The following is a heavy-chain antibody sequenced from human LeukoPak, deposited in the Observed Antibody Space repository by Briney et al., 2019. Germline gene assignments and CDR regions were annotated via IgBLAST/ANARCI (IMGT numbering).Heavy chain of an antibody. D-gene: IGHD4-11*01. Sequence: GKSLTLSCVASQFTFSHYGMHWVRQAPGKGLERVAVIWNDGSNQYYADSVKGRFTISRDNFQNTVYLQMNSLRAEDTAVYYCAKDAQRGFDYSNSLEYWGQGTLVTVSS. CDR3: AKDAQRGFDYSNSLEY. J-gene: IGHJ4*02. CDR2: IWNDGSNQ. CDR1: QFTFSHYG. V-gene: IGHV3-33*06.